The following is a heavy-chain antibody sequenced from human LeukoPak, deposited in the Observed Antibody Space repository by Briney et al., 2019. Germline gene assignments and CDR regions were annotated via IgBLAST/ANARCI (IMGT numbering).Heavy chain of an antibody. CDR3: ARDQEGFDY. CDR2: IYPRDGST. Sequence: ASVTVSCKASGYSLTSYYIHWVRQAPGQGLEWMGMIYPRDGSTSYAQKFQGRVTVTRDTSTSTVHMELSGLRSEDTAVYYCARDQEGFDYWGQGTLVTVSS. J-gene: IGHJ4*02. V-gene: IGHV1-46*01. CDR1: GYSLTSYY.